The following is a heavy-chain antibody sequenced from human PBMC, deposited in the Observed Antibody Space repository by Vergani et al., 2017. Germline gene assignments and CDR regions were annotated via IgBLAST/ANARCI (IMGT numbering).Heavy chain of an antibody. Sequence: QVQLVQSGAEVKKPGSSVTVSCKASGGTFSSYAISWVRQAPGQGLVWMGGIITIFGTANYAQKFHGRVTITADESTSTAYMELSSLRSEDAAVYYCARAFTSLTLGNAFDVWGQGTMVTVSS. V-gene: IGHV1-69*01. CDR1: GGTFSSYA. J-gene: IGHJ3*01. D-gene: IGHD3-3*01. CDR3: ARAFTSLTLGNAFDV. CDR2: IITIFGTA.